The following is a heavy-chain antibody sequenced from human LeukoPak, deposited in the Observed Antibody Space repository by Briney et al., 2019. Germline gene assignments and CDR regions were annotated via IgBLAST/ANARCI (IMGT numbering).Heavy chain of an antibody. D-gene: IGHD3-22*01. CDR3: AKSSDYYDSSGYFDY. V-gene: IGHV3-23*01. CDR1: GFTFSSYA. Sequence: GGSLRLSCAASGFTFSSYAMSWVRQAPGKGPEWVSAISGSGGSTYYADSVKGRFTISRDNSKNTLYLQMNSLRAEDTAVYYCAKSSDYYDSSGYFDYWGQGTLVTVSS. CDR2: ISGSGGST. J-gene: IGHJ4*02.